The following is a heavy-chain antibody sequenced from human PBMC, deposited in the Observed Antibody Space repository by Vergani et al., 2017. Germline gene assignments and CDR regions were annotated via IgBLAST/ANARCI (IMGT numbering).Heavy chain of an antibody. CDR1: GFTFSDYY. CDR2: ISSSSSYI. V-gene: IGHV3-11*06. J-gene: IGHJ6*02. D-gene: IGHD6-6*01. Sequence: QVQLVESGGGLVKPGGSLRLSCAASGFTFSDYYMSWIRQTPGKGLEWVSSISSSSSYIYYADSVKGRFTISRDNAKNSLYLQMNSLRAEDTAVYYCAREEGVYSSSLYYYYGMDVWGQGTTVTVSS. CDR3: AREEGVYSSSLYYYYGMDV.